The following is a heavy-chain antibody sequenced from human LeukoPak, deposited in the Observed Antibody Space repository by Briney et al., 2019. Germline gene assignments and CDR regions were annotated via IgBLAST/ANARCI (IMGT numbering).Heavy chain of an antibody. CDR3: ARGQEWSTDGYNPVDY. CDR1: GGTFSSYA. V-gene: IGHV1-69*10. Sequence: SVKVSCKASGGTFSSYAISWVRQAPGQGLEWMGGIIPIFGIANYAQKFQGRVTITADKSTSTAYMELSSLRSEDTAVYYCARGQEWSTDGYNPVDYWGQGTLVTVSS. D-gene: IGHD5-24*01. J-gene: IGHJ4*02. CDR2: IIPIFGIA.